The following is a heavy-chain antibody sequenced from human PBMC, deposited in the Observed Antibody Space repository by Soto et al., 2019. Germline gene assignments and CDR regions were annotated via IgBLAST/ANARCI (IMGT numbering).Heavy chain of an antibody. J-gene: IGHJ4*02. D-gene: IGHD3-22*01. CDR1: GGSVSSGSYY. CDR3: ARARTNYYGRAYFDY. V-gene: IGHV4-61*01. Sequence: PSETLSLTCTVSGGSVSSGSYYWSWIRQPPGKGLEWIGYIYYSGSTNYNPSLKSRVTISVDTSKNQISLKLSSVTAADTAVYYCARARTNYYGRAYFDYWGQGTLVTVSS. CDR2: IYYSGST.